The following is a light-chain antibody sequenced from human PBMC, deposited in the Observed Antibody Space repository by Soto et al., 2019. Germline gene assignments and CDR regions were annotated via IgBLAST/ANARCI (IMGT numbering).Light chain of an antibody. V-gene: IGLV2-8*01. CDR3: LSYADTAYV. J-gene: IGLJ1*01. CDR2: EVT. Sequence: QSVLTQPPSASGSPGQSITISCTGTSSDVGGFNYVSWHQQHPGKAPKVIIYEVTKRPSGVPDRFSGSKSANTASLTVSGLQAEDEADYYCLSYADTAYVFGTGTKVTVL. CDR1: SSDVGGFNY.